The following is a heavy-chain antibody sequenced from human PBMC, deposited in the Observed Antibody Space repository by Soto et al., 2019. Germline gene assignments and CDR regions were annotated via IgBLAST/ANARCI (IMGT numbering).Heavy chain of an antibody. V-gene: IGHV1-8*02. Sequence: ASVKVSCKASGYTFTGYYMHWVRQAPGQGLEWMGWMNPNSGNTGYAQKFQGRVTMTRNTSISTAYMELSSLRSEDTAVYYCARGHGGAADAFDIWGQGTMVTVSS. J-gene: IGHJ3*02. CDR3: ARGHGGAADAFDI. CDR1: GYTFTGYY. CDR2: MNPNSGNT. D-gene: IGHD6-25*01.